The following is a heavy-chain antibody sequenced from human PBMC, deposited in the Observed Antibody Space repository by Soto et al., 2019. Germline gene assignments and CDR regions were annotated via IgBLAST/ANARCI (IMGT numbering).Heavy chain of an antibody. CDR3: ARDRDEYGSGNYYNRVDF. Sequence: QVQLVQSGAEVKKPGSSVKVSCKASGGIFSTYAISWLRQAPGQGLEWMGGIIPLFGTPNYAPSFQGRGTITAEESTSTAYMVLSRMRSGVTAVYYCARDRDEYGSGNYYNRVDFWGQGTLVTVSS. J-gene: IGHJ4*02. CDR1: GGIFSTYA. D-gene: IGHD3-10*01. V-gene: IGHV1-69*01. CDR2: IIPLFGTP.